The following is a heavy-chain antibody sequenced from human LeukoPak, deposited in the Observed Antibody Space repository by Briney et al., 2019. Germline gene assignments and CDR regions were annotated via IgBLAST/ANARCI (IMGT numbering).Heavy chain of an antibody. V-gene: IGHV3-30-3*01. J-gene: IGHJ4*02. D-gene: IGHD3-22*01. CDR1: GFTFSSYA. Sequence: RAGGSLRLSCAASGFTFSSYAMHWVRQAPGKGLEWVAVISYDGSNKYYADSVKGRFTISRDNSKNTLYLQMNSLRAEDTAVYYCARVNSDYYDSSGLDYWGQGTLVTVSS. CDR2: ISYDGSNK. CDR3: ARVNSDYYDSSGLDY.